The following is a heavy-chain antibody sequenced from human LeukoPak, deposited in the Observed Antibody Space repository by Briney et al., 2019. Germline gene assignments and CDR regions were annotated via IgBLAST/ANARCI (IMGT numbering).Heavy chain of an antibody. D-gene: IGHD2-2*01. CDR1: GFTFSSYA. V-gene: IGHV3-23*01. CDR2: ISGSGGST. J-gene: IGHJ6*03. Sequence: GGSLRLSCAASGFTFSSYAMSWVRQAPGKGLEWVASISGSGGSTYYADSVKGRFTISRDNSENTLYLQMNSLRAEDTAVYYCAKYGSTSSFYMDVWGKGTTVTVSS. CDR3: AKYGSTSSFYMDV.